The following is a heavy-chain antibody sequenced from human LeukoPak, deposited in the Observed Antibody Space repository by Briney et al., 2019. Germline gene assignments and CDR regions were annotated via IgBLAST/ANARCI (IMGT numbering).Heavy chain of an antibody. CDR1: GFTFSSYA. J-gene: IGHJ4*02. V-gene: IGHV3-23*01. CDR3: AKDGAYCSSTSCEVGFDY. D-gene: IGHD2-2*01. CDR2: ISGSGDST. Sequence: GGSLRLSCAASGFTFSSYAMSWVRQAPGKGLEWVSAISGSGDSTDYADSVKGRFTISRDNSKNTLYLQMNSLRAEDTAVYYCAKDGAYCSSTSCEVGFDYWGQGTLVTVSS.